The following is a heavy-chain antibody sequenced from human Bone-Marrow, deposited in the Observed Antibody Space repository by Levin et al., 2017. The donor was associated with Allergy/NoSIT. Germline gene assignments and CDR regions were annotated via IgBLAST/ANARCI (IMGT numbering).Heavy chain of an antibody. CDR1: GFSLSTSGVA. V-gene: IGHV2-5*01. D-gene: IGHD3-16*01. CDR2: IYGNDDE. Sequence: SGPTLVKPTQTLTLTCTFSGFSLSTSGVAVGWIRQPPGKALEWLAIIYGNDDEHYSPSLKSRVTITKDTSKNQVVLTMTNMDPVDTDTYYCVHRPHGGARGWFDPWGQGTLVTVSS. CDR3: VHRPHGGARGWFDP. J-gene: IGHJ5*02.